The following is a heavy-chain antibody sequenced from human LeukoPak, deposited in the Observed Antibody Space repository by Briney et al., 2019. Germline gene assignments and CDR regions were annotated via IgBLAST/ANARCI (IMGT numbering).Heavy chain of an antibody. Sequence: PSKTLSLTCTVSGGSISSYYWSWIRQPPGKGLEWIGYIYYSGSANYNPSLKSRVTISVDTSKNQFSLKLSSVTAADTAVYYCAREGDPDGYITYFDYWGQGTLVTVSS. CDR2: IYYSGSA. CDR3: AREGDPDGYITYFDY. V-gene: IGHV4-59*01. D-gene: IGHD5-24*01. CDR1: GGSISSYY. J-gene: IGHJ4*02.